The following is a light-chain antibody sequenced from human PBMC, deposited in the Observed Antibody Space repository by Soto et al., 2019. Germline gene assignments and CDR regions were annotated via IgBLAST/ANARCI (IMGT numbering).Light chain of an antibody. V-gene: IGKV1-33*01. Sequence: DIQVTQSPASLSASVGDRVTITCQASQDIGNFLNWYQQKPGNAPKVLIYDASKLEAGVPSRFSGSGSGTHFPFTISSLQPEDVATDSRQQCDPLTPISFGGGHPVEI. CDR2: DAS. CDR1: QDIGNF. CDR3: QQCDPLTPIS. J-gene: IGKJ4*01.